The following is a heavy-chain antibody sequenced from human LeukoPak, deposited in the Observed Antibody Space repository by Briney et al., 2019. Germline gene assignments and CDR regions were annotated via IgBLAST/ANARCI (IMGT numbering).Heavy chain of an antibody. CDR3: ARQGDDIVVVIARLDAFDI. CDR1: GGSISSSSYY. V-gene: IGHV4-39*01. CDR2: IYYSGST. Sequence: KASETLSLTCTVSGGSISSSSYYWGWIRQPPGKGLEWIGSIYYSGSTYYNPSLKSRVTISVDTSKNQFPLKLSSVTAADTAVYYCARQGDDIVVVIARLDAFDIWGQGTMVTVSS. J-gene: IGHJ3*02. D-gene: IGHD2-21*01.